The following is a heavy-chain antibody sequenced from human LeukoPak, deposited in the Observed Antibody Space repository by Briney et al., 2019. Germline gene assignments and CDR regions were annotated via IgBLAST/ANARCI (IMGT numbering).Heavy chain of an antibody. CDR2: IYYSGST. V-gene: IGHV4-59*01. J-gene: IGHJ4*02. D-gene: IGHD6-13*01. Sequence: SETLSLTCTVSGGSISSYYWSWIRQPPGKGLEWTGYIYYSGSTNYNPSLKSRVTISVDTSKNQFSLELSSVTAADTAVYYCARRSAAAGTPFDYWGQGTLVTVSS. CDR3: ARRSAAAGTPFDY. CDR1: GGSISSYY.